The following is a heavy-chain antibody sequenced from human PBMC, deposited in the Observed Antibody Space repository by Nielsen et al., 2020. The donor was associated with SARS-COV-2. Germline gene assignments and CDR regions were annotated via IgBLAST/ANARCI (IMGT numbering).Heavy chain of an antibody. Sequence: GGSLRLSCAASGFTFSSYDMHRVRQATGKGLEWVSAIGTAGDTYYPGPVKGRFTISRENAKNSLYLQMNSLRAGDTAVYYCAKTPVPIAVAGTWFDYWGQGTLVTVSS. J-gene: IGHJ4*02. CDR3: AKTPVPIAVAGTWFDY. D-gene: IGHD6-19*01. CDR1: GFTFSSYD. V-gene: IGHV3-13*01. CDR2: IGTAGDT.